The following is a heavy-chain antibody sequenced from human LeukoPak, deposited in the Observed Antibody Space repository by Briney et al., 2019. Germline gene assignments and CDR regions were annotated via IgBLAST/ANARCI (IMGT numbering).Heavy chain of an antibody. V-gene: IGHV3-21*01. J-gene: IGHJ4*02. CDR3: ARVALKYRSSTSCYAGDY. D-gene: IGHD2-2*01. CDR1: GFTFSSYS. CDR2: ISSSSSYI. Sequence: GGSLRLSCAASGFTFSSYSMNWVRQAPGKGLEWVSSISSSSSYIYYADSVKGRFTISRDNAKNSLYLQMNSLRAEDTAVYYCARVALKYRSSTSCYAGDYWGQGTLVTVSS.